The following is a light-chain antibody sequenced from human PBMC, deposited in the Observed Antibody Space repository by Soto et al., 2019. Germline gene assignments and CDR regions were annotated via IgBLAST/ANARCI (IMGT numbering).Light chain of an antibody. Sequence: DLQMTQSPSSLSASVGDRVTITCQASQDISNYLNWYQQKPGKAPKLLIYDASNLETGVPSRFSGSGSGTDFTFTISSLQPEDIATYYCQQYDNLPGITFGGGTKVEIK. CDR2: DAS. CDR1: QDISNY. CDR3: QQYDNLPGIT. J-gene: IGKJ4*01. V-gene: IGKV1-33*01.